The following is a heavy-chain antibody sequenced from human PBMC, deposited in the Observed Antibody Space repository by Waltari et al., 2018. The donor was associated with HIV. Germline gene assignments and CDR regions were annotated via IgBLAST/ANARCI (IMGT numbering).Heavy chain of an antibody. V-gene: IGHV4-61*02. J-gene: IGHJ5*02. CDR3: AREALVYKYGRYCSDDDCYSRWFDP. CDR2: ISTSGSI. D-gene: IGHD2-21*02. CDR1: GASITSGNYF. Sequence: QVQLQESGPGLVKFSQTLSLTCNVSGASITSGNYFWTWVRQPAGKTLEWIGRISTSGSIKDKTALKGRGTLSRDKANNPFSLTVTSGTAADTAVYYCAREALVYKYGRYCSDDDCYSRWFDPWGHGTQVTVSS.